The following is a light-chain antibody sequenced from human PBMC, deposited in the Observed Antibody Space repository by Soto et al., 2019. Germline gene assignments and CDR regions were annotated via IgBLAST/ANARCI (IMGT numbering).Light chain of an antibody. CDR2: DSS. J-gene: IGKJ2*01. CDR3: HQRSNLPHT. CDR1: QSVSSY. Sequence: EIVLTQSPGTLSLSPGERATLSCRASQSVSSYLAWYQKKPGQAPRLLIYDSSNGATGIPARFSGSGSGTDFTLTVSSLESEDFAVYYWHQRSNLPHTFGQGTKLEIK. V-gene: IGKV3-11*01.